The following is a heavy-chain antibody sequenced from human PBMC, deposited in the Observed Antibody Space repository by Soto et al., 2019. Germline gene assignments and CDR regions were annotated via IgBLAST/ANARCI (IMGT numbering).Heavy chain of an antibody. D-gene: IGHD2-15*01. J-gene: IGHJ6*02. V-gene: IGHV3-9*01. Sequence: EVQLVESEGTMVHPGGFLRLSCVASGFKFDDYAIPWVRQVAGKGLEWVSAINWSGEMIAYADSVKGRSTISRDNAKNYVSLQINSLRPEDAALYYCARDRIGRFYAIDVWGHGTTVTVSS. CDR1: GFKFDDYA. CDR3: ARDRIGRFYAIDV. CDR2: INWSGEMI.